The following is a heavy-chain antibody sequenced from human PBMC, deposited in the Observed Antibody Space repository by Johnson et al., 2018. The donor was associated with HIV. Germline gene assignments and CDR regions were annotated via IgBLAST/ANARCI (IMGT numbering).Heavy chain of an antibody. Sequence: VQLVESGGGLVQPGGSLRLSCAASGFTVSNNYMNWVRQTPGKGLEWVSVVHRDGRLYYADSVKGRFRLSRDNSKNTLYLQMNSLRIEDTAVYYCARGSRYTYDNDDVYLLQAFDVWGQGTVVTVSS. J-gene: IGHJ3*01. D-gene: IGHD3-16*01. CDR3: ARGSRYTYDNDDVYLLQAFDV. CDR1: GFTVSNNY. CDR2: VHRDGRL. V-gene: IGHV3-66*01.